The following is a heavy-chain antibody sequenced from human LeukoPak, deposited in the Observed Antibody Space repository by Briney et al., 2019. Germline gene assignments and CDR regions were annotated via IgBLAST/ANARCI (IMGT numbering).Heavy chain of an antibody. D-gene: IGHD2-2*01. Sequence: GGSLRLSCAASGFTFSSYAMSWVRQAPGKGLEWVSAISGSGGSTYYADSVKGRFTISRDNSKNTLYPQMNSLRAEDTAVYYCAKGLSMCSSTSCRHYYYYMDVWGKGTTVTVSS. CDR1: GFTFSSYA. CDR3: AKGLSMCSSTSCRHYYYYMDV. CDR2: ISGSGGST. V-gene: IGHV3-23*01. J-gene: IGHJ6*03.